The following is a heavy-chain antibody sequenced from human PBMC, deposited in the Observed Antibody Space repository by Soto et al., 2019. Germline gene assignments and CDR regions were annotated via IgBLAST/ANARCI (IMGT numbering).Heavy chain of an antibody. CDR2: IIPIFGTA. V-gene: IGHV1-69*01. CDR1: GGTFSSYA. Sequence: QVQLVQSGAEVKKPGSSVKVSCKASGGTFSSYAISWVRQAPGQGLEWMGGIIPIFGTANYAQKFQGRGKISADESHSKGYRELSSLRSEDTAVYYCARDPGYCTNGVCPYYYYGMDVWGQGTTVTVSS. J-gene: IGHJ6*02. CDR3: ARDPGYCTNGVCPYYYYGMDV. D-gene: IGHD2-8*01.